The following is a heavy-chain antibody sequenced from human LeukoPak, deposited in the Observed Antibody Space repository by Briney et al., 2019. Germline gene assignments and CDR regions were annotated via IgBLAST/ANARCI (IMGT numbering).Heavy chain of an antibody. CDR1: GFTFSTYS. V-gene: IGHV3-21*01. Sequence: PGGSLRLSCAASGFTFSTYSMTWVRQAPGKGLEWVSSISGRSDYIYYADSVKGRFTISRDNSKNTLYLQMNSLRAEDTAVYYCASTAMGDYFDYWGQGTLVTVSS. CDR2: ISGRSDYI. CDR3: ASTAMGDYFDY. J-gene: IGHJ4*02. D-gene: IGHD5-18*01.